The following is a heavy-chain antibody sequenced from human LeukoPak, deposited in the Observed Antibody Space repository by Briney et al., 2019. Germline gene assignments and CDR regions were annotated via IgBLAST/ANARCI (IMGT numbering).Heavy chain of an antibody. V-gene: IGHV3-53*01. CDR3: ARASSYYYGMDG. J-gene: IGHJ6*02. Sequence: PGGSLRLSCAASGFTVSSNYMSWVRQAPGKGLEWVSVIYSGGSTYYADSVKGRFTISRDNSKNTLYLQMNSLRAENTAVYYCARASSYYYGMDGWGQGTTVTVSS. D-gene: IGHD6-6*01. CDR2: IYSGGST. CDR1: GFTVSSNY.